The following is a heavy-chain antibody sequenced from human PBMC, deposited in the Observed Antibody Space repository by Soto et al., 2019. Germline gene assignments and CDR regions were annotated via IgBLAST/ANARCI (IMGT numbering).Heavy chain of an antibody. CDR3: ARSVYYYDSSGPLSN. Sequence: ASVKVSCKASGYTFTSYDINWVRQATGQGLEWMGWMNPNSGNTGYAQKFQGRVTITADESTSTAYMELSSLRSEDTAVYYCARSVYYYDSSGPLSNWGQGTLVTVSS. CDR1: GYTFTSYD. CDR2: MNPNSGNT. V-gene: IGHV1-8*01. J-gene: IGHJ4*02. D-gene: IGHD3-22*01.